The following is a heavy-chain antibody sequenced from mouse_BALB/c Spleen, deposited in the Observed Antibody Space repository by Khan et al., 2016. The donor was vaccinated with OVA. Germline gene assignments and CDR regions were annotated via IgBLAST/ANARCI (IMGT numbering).Heavy chain of an antibody. D-gene: IGHD1-1*01. J-gene: IGHJ3*01. CDR2: INPSTDYT. Sequence: QVQLKHSGAELAKPGASVKMSCKASDYTFTNYWMHWVKQRPGQGLEWIGYINPSTDYTEYNQKFKDKATLTADKSSSTAYMQLSSLTSEDSAVYYCVNHGSSSAWFTYWGQGTLVTVSA. CDR1: DYTFTNYW. CDR3: VNHGSSSAWFTY. V-gene: IGHV1-7*01.